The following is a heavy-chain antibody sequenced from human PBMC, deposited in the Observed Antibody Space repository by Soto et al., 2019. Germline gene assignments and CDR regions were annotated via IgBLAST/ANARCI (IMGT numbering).Heavy chain of an antibody. J-gene: IGHJ4*02. D-gene: IGHD6-6*01. CDR3: ARDTGQLGYYFDY. V-gene: IGHV4-31*03. CDR1: GGSISSGGYY. CDR2: IYYSGST. Sequence: QVQLQESGPGLVKPSQTLSLTCTVSGGSISSGGYYWSWIRQHPGKGLEWIGYIYYSGSTYYNPSLQSRVSISVDTSKNQSALKLSSVTAAGTAVYYCARDTGQLGYYFDYWGQGTLVTVSS.